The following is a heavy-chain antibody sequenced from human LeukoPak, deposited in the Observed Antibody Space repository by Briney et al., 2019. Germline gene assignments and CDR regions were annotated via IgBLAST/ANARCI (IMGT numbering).Heavy chain of an antibody. CDR2: ISSSGSDK. J-gene: IGHJ3*02. Sequence: GGSLRLSCAASGFTFTSCAMNWVRQAPGKGLEWVAYISSSGSDKYYPDSVKSRFTISRDNAKNSLYLQMNSLRAEDTAVYYCARRTSGAFAIWGQGTKVTVSS. CDR1: GFTFTSCA. CDR3: ARRTSGAFAI. V-gene: IGHV3-21*05.